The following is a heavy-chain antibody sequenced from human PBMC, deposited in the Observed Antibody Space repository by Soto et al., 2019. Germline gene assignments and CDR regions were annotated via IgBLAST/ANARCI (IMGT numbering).Heavy chain of an antibody. J-gene: IGHJ5*02. CDR3: AGDPDSHYNDSHASSYP. CDR1: GGTFSTYT. D-gene: IGHD3-22*01. V-gene: IGHV1-69*08. CDR2: IIPIIGII. Sequence: QVQLVQSGAEVKKPGSSVKVSCKASGGTFSTYTITWVRQAPGQGLEWMGRIIPIIGIINYAQKFQGRVTISAEKFMGKAYMELTRLRSDDKAVYYCAGDPDSHYNDSHASSYPWGQGTLVTVSS.